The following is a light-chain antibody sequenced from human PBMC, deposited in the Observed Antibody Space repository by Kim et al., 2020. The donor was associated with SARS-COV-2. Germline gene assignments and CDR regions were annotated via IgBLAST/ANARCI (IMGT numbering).Light chain of an antibody. V-gene: IGKV3-11*01. J-gene: IGKJ4*01. CDR3: QQRTDWPLT. CDR2: DAS. CDR1: QSVSSY. Sequence: LSPGERATLSCRASQSVSSYLAWYQQKPGQAPRLLIFDASSRATGIPARFSGSGSGTDFTLTISSLEPEDFAVYYCQQRTDWPLTFGGGTKVEIK.